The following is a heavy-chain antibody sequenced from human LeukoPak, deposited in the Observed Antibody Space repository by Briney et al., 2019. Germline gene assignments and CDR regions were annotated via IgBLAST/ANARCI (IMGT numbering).Heavy chain of an antibody. CDR3: APATMTFDY. CDR2: INPKSGGT. CDR1: GYSFIDYY. J-gene: IGHJ4*02. V-gene: IGHV1-2*02. Sequence: SVKVSCKASGYSFIDYYMHWVRQAPGQGLEWMGWINPKSGGTNYAQKFQDRVTMTTDTSISTAYMELSRLTSDDTAVYYCAPATMTFDYWGQGTLVTVSS. D-gene: IGHD5-24*01.